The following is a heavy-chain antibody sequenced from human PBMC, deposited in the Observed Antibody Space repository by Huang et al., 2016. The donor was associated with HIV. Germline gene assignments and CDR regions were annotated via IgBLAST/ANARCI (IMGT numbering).Heavy chain of an antibody. CDR3: ARAKDTWDAYDI. D-gene: IGHD5-18*01. V-gene: IGHV3-30-3*01. Sequence: QVQLVESGGGVVQPGRSLRLSCAASGFPFNNHAMHWVRQAPGKGLDLVAVISNDGSNNYYADSVKGRFTISIDSSKSTLFLHMTSLRTEDTAVYYCARAKDTWDAYDIWGQGTMVIVSS. CDR2: ISNDGSNN. J-gene: IGHJ3*02. CDR1: GFPFNNHA.